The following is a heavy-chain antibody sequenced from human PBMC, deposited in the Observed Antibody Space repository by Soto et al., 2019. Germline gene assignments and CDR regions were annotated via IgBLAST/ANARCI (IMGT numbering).Heavy chain of an antibody. CDR3: AHTMATPHFDY. D-gene: IGHD5-12*01. Sequence: SGPTLVNPTQTLTLTCTFSGFSLSTSGVGVGWIRQPPGKALEWLALIYWNDDKRYSPSLESRLTTTKDTSKNQVVLTMTNMDPVDTATYYCAHTMATPHFDYWGQGTLVTSPQ. V-gene: IGHV2-5*01. CDR2: IYWNDDK. CDR1: GFSLSTSGVG. J-gene: IGHJ4*02.